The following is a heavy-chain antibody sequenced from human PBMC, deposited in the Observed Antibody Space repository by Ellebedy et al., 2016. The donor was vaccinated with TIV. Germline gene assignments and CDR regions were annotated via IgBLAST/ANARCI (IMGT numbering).Heavy chain of an antibody. Sequence: AASVKVSCKASGYTFSSYYMHWVRQAPGQGLEWMGVINPSGGSTSYAQKLQGRVTMTRDTSTSRVYMELSSLGSEDTAVYYCARGFPVAVPGEGWFDPWGQGTLVTVSS. CDR2: INPSGGST. D-gene: IGHD3-22*01. V-gene: IGHV1-46*01. CDR1: GYTFSSYY. J-gene: IGHJ5*02. CDR3: ARGFPVAVPGEGWFDP.